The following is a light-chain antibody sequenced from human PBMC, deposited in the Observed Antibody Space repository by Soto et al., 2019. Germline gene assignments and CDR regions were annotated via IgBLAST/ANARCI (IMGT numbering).Light chain of an antibody. J-gene: IGKJ4*01. CDR2: AAS. CDR3: QQIYSAPLT. V-gene: IGKV1-39*01. CDR1: QGIRTD. Sequence: PMTPSPSSLSASVGDRVTITFRASQGIRTDLGWYQQTPGKAPKLLIYAASSLQSGVPSRFSGSGSETEFTLSISSLQPEDFATYFCQQIYSAPLTFGGGTKVDIK.